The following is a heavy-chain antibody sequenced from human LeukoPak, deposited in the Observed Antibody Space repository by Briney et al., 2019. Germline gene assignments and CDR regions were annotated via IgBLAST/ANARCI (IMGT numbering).Heavy chain of an antibody. D-gene: IGHD1-1*01. J-gene: IGHJ6*03. V-gene: IGHV3-21*01. Sequence: GGSLRLSCGASGFYFSGYSMKSVRQAPGKGLEWVASINIGSTYIYYGESVKGRFTISRDNAKNSLHLQMDSLRVEDTAVYFCARVEATTGRNYHYYYMDVWGKGTTVSVSS. CDR2: INIGSTYI. CDR3: ARVEATTGRNYHYYYMDV. CDR1: GFYFSGYS.